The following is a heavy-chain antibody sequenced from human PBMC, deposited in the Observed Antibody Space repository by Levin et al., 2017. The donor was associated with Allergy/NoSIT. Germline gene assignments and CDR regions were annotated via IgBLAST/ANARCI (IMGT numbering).Heavy chain of an antibody. CDR2: ISGSGSTI. V-gene: IGHV3-11*01. D-gene: IGHD3-3*01. CDR1: GFTFSDYY. J-gene: IGHJ4*02. CDR3: VRLPRLLEWFIDY. Sequence: PGGSLRLSCAASGFTFSDYYMSWIRQAPGKGLEWLSYISGSGSTIYYADSVKGRFTISRDNAYNSLYLQMNSLRAEDTAVYYCVRLPRLLEWFIDYWGQGTLVTVSS.